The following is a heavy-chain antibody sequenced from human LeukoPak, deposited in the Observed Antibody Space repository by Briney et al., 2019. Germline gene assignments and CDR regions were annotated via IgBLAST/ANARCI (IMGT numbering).Heavy chain of an antibody. D-gene: IGHD2-8*01. Sequence: GGSLRLSCAASGFIVRNYYLSWVRQAPGKGLEWVSVIYSGGSTYYADSVKGRFTISRDNSKNTLYLQMNSLRAEDTAVYYCARDAYLYAFDIWGQGTMVTVSS. CDR2: IYSGGST. J-gene: IGHJ3*02. CDR1: GFIVRNYY. CDR3: ARDAYLYAFDI. V-gene: IGHV3-66*01.